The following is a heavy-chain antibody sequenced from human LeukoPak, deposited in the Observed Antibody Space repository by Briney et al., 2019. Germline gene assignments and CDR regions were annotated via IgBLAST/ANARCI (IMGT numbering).Heavy chain of an antibody. CDR3: ARGHCSGGRCNSVGYYGMDV. CDR1: GFTFSNYW. CDR2: IKSDGTSI. Sequence: GGSLRLSCAASGFTFSNYWMHWVRQAPGKGLVWVSRIKSDGTSINHADSVKGRFTISRDNAKNRLFLQMNSLRAEDTAVYFCARGHCSGGRCNSVGYYGMDVWGQGTTVTVSS. V-gene: IGHV3-74*01. D-gene: IGHD2-15*01. J-gene: IGHJ6*02.